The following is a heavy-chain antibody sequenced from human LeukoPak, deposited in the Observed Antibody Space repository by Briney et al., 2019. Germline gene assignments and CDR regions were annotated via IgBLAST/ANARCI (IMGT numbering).Heavy chain of an antibody. CDR1: GFTSSNAW. V-gene: IGHV3-15*01. J-gene: IGHJ4*02. D-gene: IGHD6-19*01. CDR2: IKSKTDGGTT. Sequence: PGGSLRLSCAASGFTSSNAWMSWVRQAPGKGLEWVGRIKSKTDGGTTDYAAPVKGRFTISRDDSKTTLYLQMNSLKTEDTAVYYCTTGNGFRSGRNFDYWGQGTLVTVSS. CDR3: TTGNGFRSGRNFDY.